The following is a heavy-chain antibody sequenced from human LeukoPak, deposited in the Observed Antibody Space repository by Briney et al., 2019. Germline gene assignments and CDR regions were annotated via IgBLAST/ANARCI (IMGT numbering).Heavy chain of an antibody. CDR2: MNPNSGNT. J-gene: IGHJ4*02. D-gene: IGHD6-6*01. V-gene: IGHV1-8*01. Sequence: ASVRVSCTATGYTLTNYDINWVRQATGQGLEWVGWMNPNSGNTGYAQKFQGRVTMTRNTSISTAYMELSSLRSEDTAVYYCARESPYSSSSEGFDYWGQGTLVTVSS. CDR1: GYTLTNYD. CDR3: ARESPYSSSSEGFDY.